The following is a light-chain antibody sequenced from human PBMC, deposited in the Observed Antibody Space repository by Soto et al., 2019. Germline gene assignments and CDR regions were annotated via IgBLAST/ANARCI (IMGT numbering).Light chain of an antibody. CDR2: DAF. CDR1: QNVSTNL. Sequence: TVLTQSPGTLSLSPGERATLSCRASQNVSTNLLVWYQQHPGQAPRLLIYDAFNRATGIPARFSGSGSGTDFNLTISRLEPEDFAVYYCQQYGTSPWTFGQGTKVDI. V-gene: IGKV3-20*01. J-gene: IGKJ1*01. CDR3: QQYGTSPWT.